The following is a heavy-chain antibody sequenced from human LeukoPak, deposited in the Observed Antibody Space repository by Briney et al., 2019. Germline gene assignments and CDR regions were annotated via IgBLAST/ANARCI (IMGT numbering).Heavy chain of an antibody. CDR3: AREDRTGSGTAFDI. CDR2: ISSSGSTI. CDR1: GFTFSSYE. V-gene: IGHV3-48*03. D-gene: IGHD3/OR15-3a*01. J-gene: IGHJ3*02. Sequence: GGSLRLSCAASGFTFSSYEMNWVRQAPGKGLEWVSYISSSGSTIYYADSVKGRFTISRDNAKNSLYLQMNSLRAEGTAVYYRAREDRTGSGTAFDIWGQGTMVTVSS.